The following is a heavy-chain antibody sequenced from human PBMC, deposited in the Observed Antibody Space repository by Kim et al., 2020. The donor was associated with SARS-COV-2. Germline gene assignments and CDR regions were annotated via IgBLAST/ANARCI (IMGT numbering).Heavy chain of an antibody. Sequence: YNPSLKSRVTISVDTSKNQFSLKLSSVTAADTAVYYCARALVAARHWFDPWGQGTLVTVSS. J-gene: IGHJ5*02. CDR3: ARALVAARHWFDP. D-gene: IGHD6-6*01. V-gene: IGHV4-59*01.